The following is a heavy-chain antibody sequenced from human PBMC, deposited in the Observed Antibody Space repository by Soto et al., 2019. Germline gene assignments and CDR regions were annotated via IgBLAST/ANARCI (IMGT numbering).Heavy chain of an antibody. V-gene: IGHV1-69*01. Sequence: QVQLVQSGAEVKKPGSSVKVSCKASGGTFSSYAISWVRQAPGQGLEWMGGIIPIVGTANYAQKFQGRVRIPADESTSTVYMELSSLRCEDTAVYYCARGGSGPRGDDYWGQGTLVTVSS. CDR2: IIPIVGTA. CDR1: GGTFSSYA. J-gene: IGHJ4*02. D-gene: IGHD3-10*01. CDR3: ARGGSGPRGDDY.